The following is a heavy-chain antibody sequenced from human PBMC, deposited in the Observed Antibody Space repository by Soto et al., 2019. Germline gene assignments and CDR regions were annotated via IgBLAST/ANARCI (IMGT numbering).Heavy chain of an antibody. CDR1: GFTFSTYW. CDR3: ARGKSPLPGGRMDV. CDR2: ISYDGSIT. J-gene: IGHJ6*02. D-gene: IGHD3-10*01. V-gene: IGHV3-74*01. Sequence: PWGSLSLSCAASGFTFSTYWMHWVRQTPGKGLVWVSRISYDGSITHNADSVKGRSTISSTNDKNTLYLQLESLGAEDTALYYCARGKSPLPGGRMDVWGQGATVTVSS.